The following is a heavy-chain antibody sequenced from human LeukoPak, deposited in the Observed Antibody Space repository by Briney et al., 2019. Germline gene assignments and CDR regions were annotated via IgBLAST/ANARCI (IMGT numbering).Heavy chain of an antibody. CDR2: ISAYNGNT. Sequence: VASVKVSCKASGYTFTSYGISWVRQAPGQGLEWMGWISAYNGNTNYAQKLQGRVTMTTDTSTSTAYMELRSLRSDDTAVYYCARDGEVAYCGGHCYPSRIDYWGQGTLVTVSS. D-gene: IGHD2-21*02. CDR3: ARDGEVAYCGGHCYPSRIDY. CDR1: GYTFTSYG. J-gene: IGHJ4*02. V-gene: IGHV1-18*01.